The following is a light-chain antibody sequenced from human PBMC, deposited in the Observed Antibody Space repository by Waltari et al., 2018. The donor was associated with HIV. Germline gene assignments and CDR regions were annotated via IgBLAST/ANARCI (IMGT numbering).Light chain of an antibody. CDR1: ANDVGGYHY. Sequence: QSALTQPRSVSGSPGQSVTISCTGSANDVGGYHYVSWYQQHPGKAPKLLIYDVNKRPSGVPDRFSGSKSGNTASLTISGLQTEDEADYYCCSYAGSSYVFGTETKVTVL. V-gene: IGLV2-11*01. CDR2: DVN. J-gene: IGLJ1*01. CDR3: CSYAGSSYV.